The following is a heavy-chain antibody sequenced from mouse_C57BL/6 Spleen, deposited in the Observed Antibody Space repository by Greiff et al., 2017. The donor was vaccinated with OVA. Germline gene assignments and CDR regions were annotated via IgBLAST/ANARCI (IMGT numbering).Heavy chain of an antibody. CDR2: IYPGDGDT. D-gene: IGHD1-1*01. Sequence: QVQLQQSGPELVKPGASVKISCKASGYAFSSSWMNWVKQRPGKGLEWIGRIYPGDGDTNYNGKFKGKATLTADKSSSTAYMQLSSLTSEDSAVYFCALLYENYWGQGTTRTVSS. CDR1: GYAFSSSW. J-gene: IGHJ2*01. CDR3: ALLYENY. V-gene: IGHV1-82*01.